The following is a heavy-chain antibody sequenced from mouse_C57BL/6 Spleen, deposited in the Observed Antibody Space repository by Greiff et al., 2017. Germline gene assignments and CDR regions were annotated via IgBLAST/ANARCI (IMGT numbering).Heavy chain of an antibody. D-gene: IGHD3-1*01. CDR2: IYPGSGST. Sequence: QVQLQQPGAALVKPGASVKMSCKASGYPFTSYWITWVKQRPGQGLQWIGDIYPGSGSTNYNEKFKSKATLTVDTSSSTAYMQLSSLTSEDSAVYYCAREGGTGAMDYWGQGTSVTVSS. CDR1: GYPFTSYW. J-gene: IGHJ4*01. V-gene: IGHV1-55*01. CDR3: AREGGTGAMDY.